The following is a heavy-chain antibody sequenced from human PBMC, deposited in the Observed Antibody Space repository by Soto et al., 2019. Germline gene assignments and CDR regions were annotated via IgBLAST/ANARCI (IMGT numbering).Heavy chain of an antibody. CDR1: GYSFTSYW. J-gene: IGHJ4*02. V-gene: IGHV5-51*01. D-gene: IGHD3-3*01. CDR3: ARLSNSQKYDSPFDY. Sequence: GESLKISCKGSGYSFTSYWIGWVRQMPGKGLEWMGIIYPGDSDTRYSPSFQGQVTISADKSISTAYLQWSSLKASDTAMYYCARLSNSQKYDSPFDYWGQGTLVTVSS. CDR2: IYPGDSDT.